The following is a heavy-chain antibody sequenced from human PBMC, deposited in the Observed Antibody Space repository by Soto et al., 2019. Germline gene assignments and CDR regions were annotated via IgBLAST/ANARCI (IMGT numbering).Heavy chain of an antibody. J-gene: IGHJ4*02. D-gene: IGHD4-17*01. CDR1: GGSISSGGYS. Sequence: QLQLQESGSGLVKPSQTLSLTCAVSGGSISSGGYSWSWIRQPPGKGLEWIGYIYHGGSTYYNPSLKSRVTISVDRSKNQFSLKLSSVTAADTAVYYCARSYGDYVDYFDYWGQGTLVTVSS. CDR2: IYHGGST. V-gene: IGHV4-30-2*01. CDR3: ARSYGDYVDYFDY.